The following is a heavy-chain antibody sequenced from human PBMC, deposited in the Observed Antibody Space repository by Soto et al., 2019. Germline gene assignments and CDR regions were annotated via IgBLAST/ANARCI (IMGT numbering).Heavy chain of an antibody. CDR1: GDSVSSNNYY. J-gene: IGHJ4*02. V-gene: IGHV4-31*03. CDR3: ARDVNDSSGSQGFDY. D-gene: IGHD3-22*01. CDR2: IHYSGDS. Sequence: SETLFLTCTVIGDSVSSNNYYWSWIRQRPGEGLEWIGYIHYSGDSYDNPSLTSRITMSMDVSKNQFSLNLRSVTAADTAIYYCARDVNDSSGSQGFDYWGQGTLVTVSS.